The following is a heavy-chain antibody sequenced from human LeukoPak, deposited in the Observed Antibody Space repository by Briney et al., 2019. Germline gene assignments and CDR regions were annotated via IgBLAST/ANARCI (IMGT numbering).Heavy chain of an antibody. D-gene: IGHD3-9*01. CDR2: INHSGST. Sequence: SETLSLTCAVYGGSFSGYYWSWIRHPPGKGLEWIGEINHSGSTNYNPSLKSRVTISVDTSKNQFSLKLSSVTAADTAVYYCARGVGNILTGYSLDYWGQGTLVTVSS. J-gene: IGHJ4*02. CDR3: ARGVGNILTGYSLDY. CDR1: GGSFSGYY. V-gene: IGHV4-34*01.